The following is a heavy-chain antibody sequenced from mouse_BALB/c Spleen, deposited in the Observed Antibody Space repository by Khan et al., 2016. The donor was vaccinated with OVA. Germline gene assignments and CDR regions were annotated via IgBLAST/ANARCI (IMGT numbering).Heavy chain of an antibody. CDR1: GYSITSGYG. Sequence: EVQLQESGPGLVKPSQSLSLTCTVTGYSITSGYGWNWIRQFPGNKLEWMGYISYSGSTNYHPSLKSRISITRATSKNQFFLQLNSVTTEDTATYYCARTARIKYWGQGTTLTVSS. CDR2: ISYSGST. D-gene: IGHD1-2*01. CDR3: ARTARIKY. J-gene: IGHJ2*01. V-gene: IGHV3-2*02.